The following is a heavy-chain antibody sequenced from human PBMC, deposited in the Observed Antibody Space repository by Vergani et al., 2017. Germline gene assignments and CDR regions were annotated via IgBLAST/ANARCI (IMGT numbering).Heavy chain of an antibody. CDR3: ARDLLPNYDFWSGYSHAYYYYYGMDV. D-gene: IGHD3-3*01. J-gene: IGHJ6*02. V-gene: IGHV3-74*01. Sequence: EVQLVESGGGLVQPGGSLRLSCAASGFTFSSYWMHWVRQAPGKGLVWVSRINSDGSSTSYADSVKGRFTISRDNAKNMLYLQMNSLRAEDTAVYYCARDLLPNYDFWSGYSHAYYYYYGMDVWGQGTTVTVSS. CDR1: GFTFSSYW. CDR2: INSDGSST.